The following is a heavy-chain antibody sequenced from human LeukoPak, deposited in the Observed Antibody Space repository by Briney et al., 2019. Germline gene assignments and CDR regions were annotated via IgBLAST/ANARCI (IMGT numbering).Heavy chain of an antibody. CDR3: ARAGGDHNSHFDY. J-gene: IGHJ4*02. D-gene: IGHD2-21*02. CDR2: ISYDGSNK. CDR1: GFTFRNHG. V-gene: IGHV3-30*19. Sequence: PGGSLRLSCAASGFTFRNHGMHWVRQAPGKGLEWVAVISYDGSNKYYADSVKGRFTISRDNSKNTLYLQMNSLRAEDTAVYYCARAGGDHNSHFDYWGQGTLVTVSS.